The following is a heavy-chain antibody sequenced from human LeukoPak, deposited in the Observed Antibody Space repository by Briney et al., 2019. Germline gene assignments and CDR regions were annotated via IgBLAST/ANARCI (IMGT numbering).Heavy chain of an antibody. CDR3: ARVAQLPSGGFDY. J-gene: IGHJ4*02. V-gene: IGHV3-21*01. CDR1: GFTFSSYS. Sequence: GFLRLSCAASGFTFSSYSMNWVRQAPGKGLEWVSSISSSSSYIYYADSVKGRFTISRDNAKNSLYLQMNSLRAEDTAVYYCARVAQLPSGGFDYWGQGTLVTVSS. D-gene: IGHD2-2*01. CDR2: ISSSSSYI.